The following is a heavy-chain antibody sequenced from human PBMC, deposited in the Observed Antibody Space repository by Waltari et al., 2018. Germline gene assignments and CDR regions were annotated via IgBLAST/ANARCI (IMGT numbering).Heavy chain of an antibody. J-gene: IGHJ3*02. CDR2: VWSDGNKK. CDR3: AKEQEACDI. Sequence: LQLVESGGGVVQPGKALRLSVGRSGFTLSSYFMHCVRLAPGKGHEWVAVVWSDGNKKYYGDSVKGRFTISRDNAKNIVDLQMNSLRAEDTAVYFCAKEQEACDIWGQGTVVTVS. V-gene: IGHV3-33*06. CDR1: GFTLSSYF.